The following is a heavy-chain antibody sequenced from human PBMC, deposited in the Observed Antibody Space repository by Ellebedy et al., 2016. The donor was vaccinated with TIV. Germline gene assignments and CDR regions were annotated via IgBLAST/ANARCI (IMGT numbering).Heavy chain of an antibody. CDR2: IFPNDKE. V-gene: IGHV2-26*01. CDR3: ARTLRYCGGDCSFLFDF. CDR1: GFSLSNIIMG. D-gene: IGHD2-21*02. Sequence: SGPTLVKPTETLTLTCTVSGFSLSNIIMGVSWFRQPPGKALEWLAHIFPNDKESYTTSLKRRLTIPKDTAQSPVVLTMNNMDPVDAATYYCARTLRYCGGDCSFLFDFWGQGTLVTVSS. J-gene: IGHJ4*02.